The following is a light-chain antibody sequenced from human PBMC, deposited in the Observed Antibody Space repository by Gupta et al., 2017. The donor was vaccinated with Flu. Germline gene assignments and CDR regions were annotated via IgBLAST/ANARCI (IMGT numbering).Light chain of an antibody. CDR1: QSVLHSSNDKNY. CDR2: WAS. Sequence: IVLTQSPDSLAVSLGERATINCKSSQSVLHSSNDKNYLAWYQQKPGQPPKLLIYWASTRESGVPDRFSCSGSGTDFTLTIDSLQAEDVAVYYCQQDDSPRLTFGGGTKVEIK. CDR3: QQDDSPRLT. J-gene: IGKJ4*01. V-gene: IGKV4-1*01.